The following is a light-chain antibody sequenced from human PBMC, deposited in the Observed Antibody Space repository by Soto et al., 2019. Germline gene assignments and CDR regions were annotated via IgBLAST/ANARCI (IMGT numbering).Light chain of an antibody. CDR1: QSVSSY. Sequence: EIVLTQSPATLSLSPGERATLSCRASQSVSSYLAWYQQKPGQAPRLLIYDASNRATGIPARFSGSGSGTDFTLTISSLEPEEFAVYYCQQRSNWPWTVGQGTKLEIK. CDR2: DAS. J-gene: IGKJ2*01. CDR3: QQRSNWPWT. V-gene: IGKV3-11*01.